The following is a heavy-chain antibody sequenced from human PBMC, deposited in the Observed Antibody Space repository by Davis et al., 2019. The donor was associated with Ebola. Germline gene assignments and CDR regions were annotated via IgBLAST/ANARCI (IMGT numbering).Heavy chain of an antibody. Sequence: SCAGSGFIFSSYVMSWVRQSPGKGLEWIGEIYHSGSTNYNPSLKSRVAISVDKSKNQFSLKLSSVTAADAAVYYCARDYYDSSGFLWYFDLWGRGTLVAVSS. J-gene: IGHJ2*01. V-gene: IGHV4-4*02. CDR1: GFIFSSYV. D-gene: IGHD3-22*01. CDR2: IYHSGST. CDR3: ARDYYDSSGFLWYFDL.